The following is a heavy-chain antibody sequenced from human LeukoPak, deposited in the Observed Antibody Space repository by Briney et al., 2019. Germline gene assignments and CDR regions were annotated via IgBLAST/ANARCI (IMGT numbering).Heavy chain of an antibody. Sequence: PGGSLRLSCAASGFTFSGYAMSWVRQAPGKGLEWVSTISGSGGSTYYADSVKGRFTISRDNSKNTLYLQMNSLRAEDTAVYYCAKDRLWIQLYDYWGQGTLVTVSS. D-gene: IGHD5-18*01. J-gene: IGHJ4*02. CDR2: ISGSGGST. V-gene: IGHV3-23*01. CDR1: GFTFSGYA. CDR3: AKDRLWIQLYDY.